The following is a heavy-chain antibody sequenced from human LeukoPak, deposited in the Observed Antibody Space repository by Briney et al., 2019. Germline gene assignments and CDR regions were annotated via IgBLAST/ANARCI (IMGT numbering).Heavy chain of an antibody. V-gene: IGHV3-30*04. CDR3: ARTQSLFEGYYFDY. Sequence: GGSLRLSCAASGFTSSSYAMHWVRQAPGKGLEWVAVISYDGSNKYYADSVKGRFTISRDNSKNTLYLQMNSLRAEDTAVYCCARTQSLFEGYYFDYWGQGTLVTVSS. J-gene: IGHJ4*02. D-gene: IGHD3-3*02. CDR2: ISYDGSNK. CDR1: GFTSSSYA.